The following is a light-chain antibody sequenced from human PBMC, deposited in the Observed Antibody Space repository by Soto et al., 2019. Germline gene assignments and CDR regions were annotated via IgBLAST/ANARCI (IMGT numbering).Light chain of an antibody. CDR1: QSISGW. V-gene: IGKV1-5*01. J-gene: IGKJ2*01. CDR2: DAS. CDR3: QQYSSYALYT. Sequence: DIQMTQSPSTLSASVGDRVTITCRASQSISGWLAWFQQEPGKAPKLLIYDASTLESGVPSRFSGSGSGTQFTLPISSLQPDDFATYFCQQYSSYALYTFGQGTKLEI.